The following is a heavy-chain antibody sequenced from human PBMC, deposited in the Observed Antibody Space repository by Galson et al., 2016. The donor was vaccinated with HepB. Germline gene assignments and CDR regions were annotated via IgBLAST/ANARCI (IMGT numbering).Heavy chain of an antibody. Sequence: SLRLSCAASGFPFSEYYMSWVRQAPGKGLEWISYISPTDGTISYADSVKGRFTISRDNAKSSLFLQMNSLRPEDTALYYCAKDIWGTYYDTSGYLGYPFGYWGQGTQVTVSS. V-gene: IGHV3-11*01. CDR2: ISPTDGTI. D-gene: IGHD3-22*01. CDR1: GFPFSEYY. CDR3: AKDIWGTYYDTSGYLGYPFGY. J-gene: IGHJ4*02.